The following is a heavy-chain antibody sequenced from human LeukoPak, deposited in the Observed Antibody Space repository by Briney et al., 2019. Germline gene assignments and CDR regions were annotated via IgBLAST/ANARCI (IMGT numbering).Heavy chain of an antibody. J-gene: IGHJ4*02. CDR1: DDSISDYY. D-gene: IGHD3-16*01. CDR3: TRGAGWLIDY. CDR2: FHNSGTS. V-gene: IGHV4-59*01. Sequence: SETLSLTCTVSDDSISDYYRGWIRQPPGKGLEWIGYFHNSGTSTYNPSLKSRVTISADTSKNQFSLKLNSLTTADTAVYYRTRGAGWLIDYWGQGILVTVSS.